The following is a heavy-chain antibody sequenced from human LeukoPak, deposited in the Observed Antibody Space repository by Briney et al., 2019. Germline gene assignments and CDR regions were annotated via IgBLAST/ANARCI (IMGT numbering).Heavy chain of an antibody. V-gene: IGHV4-34*01. D-gene: IGHD5-18*01. CDR2: INHSGST. Sequence: SETLSLTCAVYGGSFSGYYWSWIRQPPGKGLEWIGEINHSGSTNYNPSLKSRVTISVDTSKNQFSLTLSSVTAADTAVYYCATSYDYGDYWGQGTLVTVSS. CDR3: ATSYDYGDY. CDR1: GGSFSGYY. J-gene: IGHJ4*02.